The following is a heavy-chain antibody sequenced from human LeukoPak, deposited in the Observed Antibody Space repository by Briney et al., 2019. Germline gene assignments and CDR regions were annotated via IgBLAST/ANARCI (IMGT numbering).Heavy chain of an antibody. Sequence: PGGSLRLSCAASGFTFSSSDMHWVRQAPGKGLEWVSAIGTIGDTYYTGSVKGRFTISRENAKNSLYLQMNSLRAGDTAAYYCARKGDGAFDIWGQGTMVTVSS. J-gene: IGHJ3*02. D-gene: IGHD3-16*01. CDR1: GFTFSSSD. CDR2: IGTIGDT. V-gene: IGHV3-13*01. CDR3: ARKGDGAFDI.